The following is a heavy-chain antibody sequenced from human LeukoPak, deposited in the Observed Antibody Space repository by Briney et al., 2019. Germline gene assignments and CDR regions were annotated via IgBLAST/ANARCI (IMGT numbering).Heavy chain of an antibody. CDR3: ARAVVPVAIANYYYYMDV. J-gene: IGHJ6*03. D-gene: IGHD2-2*01. Sequence: SVKVSCKASGGTFSSYAISWVRQAPGQGLEWMGRIIPIFGTANYAQKFQGRVTITTDESTSTAYMELSSLRSEDTAVYYCARAVVPVAIANYYYYMDVWGKGTTVTVSS. V-gene: IGHV1-69*05. CDR2: IIPIFGTA. CDR1: GGTFSSYA.